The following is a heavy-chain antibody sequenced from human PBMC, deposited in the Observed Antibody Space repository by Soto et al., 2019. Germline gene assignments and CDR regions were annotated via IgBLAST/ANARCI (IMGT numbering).Heavy chain of an antibody. CDR2: IYPGDFDT. V-gene: IGHV5-51*01. J-gene: IGHJ6*02. D-gene: IGHD2-2*01. CDR1: GYSFTSYW. Sequence: GESLKISCKGSGYSFTSYWIGWVRQMPGKGLEWMGIIYPGDFDTRYSPSFQGQVTISADKSISTAYLQWSSLKASDTAMYYCARHAVYCSSTSCQTFYGMDVWGQGTTVTVSS. CDR3: ARHAVYCSSTSCQTFYGMDV.